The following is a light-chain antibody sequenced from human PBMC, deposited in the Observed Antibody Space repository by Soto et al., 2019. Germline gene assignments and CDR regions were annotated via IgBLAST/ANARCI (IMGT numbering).Light chain of an antibody. CDR2: AAS. V-gene: IGKV1-39*01. CDR1: QSISRH. CDR3: QQSYTTASIT. Sequence: DIQMTQSPSSLSASDGDRVTITCRASQSISRHLNWYQHKPGKAPKLLIYAASSLQNGVPSRFSGGGSGTEFTLSISSLQPEDYGTYYCQQSYTTASITFGQGTRLEIK. J-gene: IGKJ5*01.